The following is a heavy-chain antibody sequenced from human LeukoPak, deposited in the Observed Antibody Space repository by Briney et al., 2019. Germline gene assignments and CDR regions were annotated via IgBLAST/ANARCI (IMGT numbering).Heavy chain of an antibody. CDR1: GFTFSSYW. Sequence: GGSLRLSCAASGFTFSSYWMSWVRQAPGKGLEWVANIKQDGSEKYYVDSVKGRFTISRDNSKNTLYLQMNSLRAEDTAVYYCAKGLFYYDSSGSLRLRGYFDSWGQGTLVTVSS. D-gene: IGHD3-22*01. CDR2: IKQDGSEK. CDR3: AKGLFYYDSSGSLRLRGYFDS. V-gene: IGHV3-7*03. J-gene: IGHJ4*02.